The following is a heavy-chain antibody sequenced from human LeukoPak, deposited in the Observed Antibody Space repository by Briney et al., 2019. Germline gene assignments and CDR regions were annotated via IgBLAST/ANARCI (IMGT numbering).Heavy chain of an antibody. V-gene: IGHV3-23*01. Sequence: PGGSLRLSCAASGFTFSSYAMNWVRQAPGKGLEWVSALSGSGGTTYYADSVKGRFTISRDNSKDTLYLQMNSLRAEDTAVYYCAKGLRSSGYSLFDYWGQGTLVTVSS. CDR2: LSGSGGTT. J-gene: IGHJ4*02. CDR3: AKGLRSSGYSLFDY. CDR1: GFTFSSYA. D-gene: IGHD3-22*01.